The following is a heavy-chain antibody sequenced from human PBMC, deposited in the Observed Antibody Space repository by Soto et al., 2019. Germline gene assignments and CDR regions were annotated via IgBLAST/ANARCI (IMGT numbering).Heavy chain of an antibody. J-gene: IGHJ6*04. CDR3: ARGDNIWRPRFAHYYYYGMDV. D-gene: IGHD3-3*01. CDR2: IIPIFGTA. Sequence: ASVKVSCKASGGTFSSYAISWVRQAPGQGLEWMGGIIPIFGTANYAQKFQGRVTITADKSTSTAYMELSSLRSEDTAVYYCARGDNIWRPRFAHYYYYGMDVWGKGTTGTV. V-gene: IGHV1-69*06. CDR1: GGTFSSYA.